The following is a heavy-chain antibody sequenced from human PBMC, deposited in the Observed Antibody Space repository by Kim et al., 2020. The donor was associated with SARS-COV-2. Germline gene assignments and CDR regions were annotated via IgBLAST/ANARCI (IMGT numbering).Heavy chain of an antibody. CDR1: GFSFNDYT. CDR2: LSWGGGST. D-gene: IGHD3-10*01. J-gene: IGHJ4*02. CDR3: VKDRGRWFNIFDS. V-gene: IGHV3-43*01. Sequence: GGSLRLSCATSGFSFNDYTMHWVRQAPGKGLEWVSLLSWGGGSTYYADSVKGRFTISRDNSNDSLYLQMTNLKTEDTALYYCVKDRGRWFNIFDSWGLGTLVTVSS.